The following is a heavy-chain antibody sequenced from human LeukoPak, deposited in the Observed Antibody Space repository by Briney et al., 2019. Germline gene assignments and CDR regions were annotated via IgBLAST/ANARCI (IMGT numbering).Heavy chain of an antibody. CDR1: GFTFSSYS. CDR2: ISSSSSYI. Sequence: GGSLRLSCAASGFTFSSYSMNWVRQAPGKGLEWVSSISSSSSYIYYADSVKGRFTISRDNAKNSLYLQINSLRAEDTAVYYCVREDTPATANYWGQGTLVTISS. J-gene: IGHJ4*02. V-gene: IGHV3-21*04. D-gene: IGHD2-21*02. CDR3: VREDTPATANY.